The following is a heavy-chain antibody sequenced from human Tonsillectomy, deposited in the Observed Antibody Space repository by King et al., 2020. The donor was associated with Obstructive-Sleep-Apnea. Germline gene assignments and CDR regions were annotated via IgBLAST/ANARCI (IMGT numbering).Heavy chain of an antibody. CDR3: ASPGYCTTTTCYAHFQH. V-gene: IGHV4-39*01. D-gene: IGHD2-2*01. J-gene: IGHJ1*01. CDR1: GGSISSSGYY. CDR2: IYHTGTT. Sequence: LQESGPGLVKPSETLSLTCTVSGGSISSSGYYWGWIRQPPGKGLEWIGTIYHTGTTYYNPSLKSRVTVSVDTPKNQFSLKLSFITAADTAMYYCASPGYCTTTTCYAHFQHWGQGTLVTVSS.